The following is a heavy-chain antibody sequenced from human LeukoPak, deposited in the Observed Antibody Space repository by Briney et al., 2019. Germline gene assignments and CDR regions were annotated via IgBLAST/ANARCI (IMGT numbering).Heavy chain of an antibody. CDR1: GFTFSSYS. Sequence: PGGSLRLSCAASGFTFSSYSMNWVRQAPGKGLEWVSSISSSSSCTYYADSVKGRFTISRDNAKNSLYLQMNSLRAEDPAVYYSARDLRAVYFDSSRYFAFYIWGQGTMGTVPP. CDR2: ISSSSSCT. J-gene: IGHJ3*02. D-gene: IGHD3-22*01. CDR3: ARDLRAVYFDSSRYFAFYI. V-gene: IGHV3-21*04.